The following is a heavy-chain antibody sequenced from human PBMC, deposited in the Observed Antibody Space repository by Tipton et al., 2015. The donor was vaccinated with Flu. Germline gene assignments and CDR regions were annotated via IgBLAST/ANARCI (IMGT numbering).Heavy chain of an antibody. CDR3: ARGPCSGGNCYVKGAFDI. D-gene: IGHD2-15*01. J-gene: IGHJ3*02. CDR1: GGSFSGDY. CDR2: VNHSGST. V-gene: IGHV4-34*01. Sequence: GLVKPSETLSLTCVVYGGSFSGDYCSWIRQPPGKGLERIGEVNHSGSTNYNPSLKSRVTISVDTSKNQFSLKLDSVTAADTAVYYCARGPCSGGNCYVKGAFDIWGQGTMVTVSS.